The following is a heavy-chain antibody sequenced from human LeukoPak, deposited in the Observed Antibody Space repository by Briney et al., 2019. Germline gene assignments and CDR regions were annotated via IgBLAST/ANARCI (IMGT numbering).Heavy chain of an antibody. D-gene: IGHD3-9*01. CDR3: AGDYDILTGYYPPLY. CDR2: INPNSGGT. Sequence: ASVKVSCRASGYTFTGYYMHWVRQAPGQGLEWMGWINPNSGGTNYAQKFQGRVTMTRDTSISTAYMELSRLRSDDTAVYYCAGDYDILTGYYPPLYWGQGTLVTVSS. V-gene: IGHV1-2*02. CDR1: GYTFTGYY. J-gene: IGHJ4*02.